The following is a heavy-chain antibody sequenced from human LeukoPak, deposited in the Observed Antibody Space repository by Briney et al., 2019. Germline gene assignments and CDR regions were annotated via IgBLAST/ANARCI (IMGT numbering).Heavy chain of an antibody. J-gene: IGHJ1*01. CDR1: GYIFSIYA. CDR3: ARDYTVAIGTTTYFQH. Sequence: ASVKVSCKASGYIFSIYAMIWVRQAPGQGLELMGWINPNTGNPTYAQGFTGRFVFSLDTSVSTAYLQISSLKPEDTAVYYCARDYTVAIGTTTYFQHGGQGTRVPVSS. V-gene: IGHV7-4-1*02. CDR2: INPNTGNP. D-gene: IGHD1-7*01.